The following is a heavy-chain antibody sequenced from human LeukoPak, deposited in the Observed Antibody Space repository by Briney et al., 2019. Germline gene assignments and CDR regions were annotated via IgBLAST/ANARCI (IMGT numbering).Heavy chain of an antibody. CDR2: IGTSSGAI. J-gene: IGHJ5*01. CDR1: GFTFSTYN. V-gene: IGHV3-48*02. Sequence: PGGSLRLSCSASGFTFSTYNMNWVRQAPGKGLEWVSFIGTSSGAIYYADSVKGRLTISRDNARKSLYLQMNSLRDEDTAVYYCARNLDSWGQGALVTVSS. CDR3: ARNLDS.